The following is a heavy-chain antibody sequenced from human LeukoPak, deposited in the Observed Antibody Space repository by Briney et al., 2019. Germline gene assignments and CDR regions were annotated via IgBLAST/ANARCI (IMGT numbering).Heavy chain of an antibody. CDR1: GFTFSSYS. Sequence: GGSLRLSCAASGFTFSSYSMNWVRQAPGKGLEWVSSISSSSSYIYYADSVKGRFTISRDNAKNSLYLQMNRLRAEDTAVYYCARGGYGDYGYYYGMDVWGQGTTVTVSS. CDR3: ARGGYGDYGYYYGMDV. V-gene: IGHV3-21*01. J-gene: IGHJ6*02. D-gene: IGHD4-17*01. CDR2: ISSSSSYI.